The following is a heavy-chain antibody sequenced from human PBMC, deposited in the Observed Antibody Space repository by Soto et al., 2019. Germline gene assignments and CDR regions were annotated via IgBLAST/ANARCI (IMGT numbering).Heavy chain of an antibody. J-gene: IGHJ4*02. Sequence: SETLSLTCTVSGVSISSYYCSWIRQPPGKGLEWIGYIYYSGSTNYNPSLKSRVTISVDTSKNQFSLKLSSVTAADTAVYYCARRWGRTFDYWGQGTLVTVS. CDR3: ARRWGRTFDY. CDR1: GVSISSYY. V-gene: IGHV4-59*08. D-gene: IGHD7-27*01. CDR2: IYYSGST.